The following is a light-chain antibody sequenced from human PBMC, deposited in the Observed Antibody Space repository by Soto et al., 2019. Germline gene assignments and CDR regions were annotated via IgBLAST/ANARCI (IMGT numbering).Light chain of an antibody. CDR3: MQALQTPPST. CDR2: LGS. CDR1: QSLLHSNGYTY. V-gene: IGKV2-28*01. Sequence: DIVMTQSPLSLPVTPGEPASISCRSSQSLLHSNGYTYLDWYLQKPGQSPQLLICLGSNRASGVPDRFSGSGSGTDFTLKIRSVEAEDVGVYYCMQALQTPPSTFGQGTRLEIK. J-gene: IGKJ5*01.